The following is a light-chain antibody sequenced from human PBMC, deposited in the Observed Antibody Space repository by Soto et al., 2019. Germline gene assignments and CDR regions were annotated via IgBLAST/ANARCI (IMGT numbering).Light chain of an antibody. V-gene: IGKV3-11*01. CDR3: HQRSMWPPH. CDR1: QSISTY. CDR2: DAS. J-gene: IGKJ4*01. Sequence: EVVLTQSPATLSLSPGERATLSCRASQSISTYLAWYQQKPGQAPRLLIYDASRRATGIPARFSGSGSGTYFTHTISSLEPEDFAFYYCHQRSMWPPHFGGGTKVEI.